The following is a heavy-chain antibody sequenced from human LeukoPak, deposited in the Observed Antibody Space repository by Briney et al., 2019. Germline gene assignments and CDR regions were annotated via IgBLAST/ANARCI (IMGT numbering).Heavy chain of an antibody. CDR1: GFTFSSYS. CDR3: ARAVYYDSSGYYYLGDAFDI. Sequence: GGSLRLSCAASGFTFSSYSMNWVRQAPGKGLEWVSYISSGSSTIYYADSVKGRFTISRENAKNSLYLQMNSLRAEDTAVYYCARAVYYDSSGYYYLGDAFDIWGQGTMVTVSS. D-gene: IGHD3-22*01. CDR2: ISSGSSTI. J-gene: IGHJ3*02. V-gene: IGHV3-48*01.